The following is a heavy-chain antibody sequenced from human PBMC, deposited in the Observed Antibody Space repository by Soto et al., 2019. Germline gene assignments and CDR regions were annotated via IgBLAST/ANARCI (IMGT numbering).Heavy chain of an antibody. CDR1: GFTFNTYV. CDR3: AREKIGIRETAMSL. D-gene: IGHD5-18*01. J-gene: IGHJ4*02. Sequence: QVQVVESGGGVVQPGRSLRLSCAASGFTFNTYVIHWVRQAPGKGLEWVAVISYDGSRKYYADSVKGRFTISRDNSKNTLYLEVNSLRAEDTAVYYCAREKIGIRETAMSLWGQGTLVTVSS. CDR2: ISYDGSRK. V-gene: IGHV3-30-3*01.